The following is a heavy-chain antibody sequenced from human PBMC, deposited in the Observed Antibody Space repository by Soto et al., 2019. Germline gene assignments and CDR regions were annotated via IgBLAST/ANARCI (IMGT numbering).Heavy chain of an antibody. V-gene: IGHV4-30-4*01. Sequence: SETLSLTCTVSGGSVSSGDYFWSWIRQPPGKGLEWIGYIYDSGSSYYNPSLKSRVTMSVDTSKNQFSLKLRSVTAADTAMYYCAREKGYISGPKNFDSWGQGTLVTV. CDR3: AREKGYISGPKNFDS. CDR1: GGSVSSGDYF. CDR2: IYDSGSS. J-gene: IGHJ4*02. D-gene: IGHD5-12*01.